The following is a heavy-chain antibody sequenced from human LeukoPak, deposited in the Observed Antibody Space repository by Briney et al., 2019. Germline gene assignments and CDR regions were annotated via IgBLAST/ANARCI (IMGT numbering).Heavy chain of an antibody. D-gene: IGHD3-10*01. CDR3: ARGGGMVLYYFDY. J-gene: IGHJ4*02. CDR2: IYHSGST. Sequence: PSGTLSLTCAVSGGSISSSNWWSWVRPPPGKGLEWIGEIYHSGSTNYNPSLKSRVTISVDKSKNQFSLKLSSVTAADTAVYYCARGGGMVLYYFDYWGQGTLVTVSS. CDR1: GGSISSSNW. V-gene: IGHV4-4*02.